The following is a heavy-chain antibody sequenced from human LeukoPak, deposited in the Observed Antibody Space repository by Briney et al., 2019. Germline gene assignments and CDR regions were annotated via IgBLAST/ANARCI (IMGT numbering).Heavy chain of an antibody. V-gene: IGHV1-46*01. CDR2: LNPGGGSR. Sequence: GASVKVSCKASGYTFTNYYLHWVRQAPGQGLEWMGILNPGGGSRNYAQKFQGRVTMTRDTSTSTVYMELSSLRSEDTAVYYCARDHYFDYWGQGTLVTVSS. J-gene: IGHJ4*02. CDR1: GYTFTNYY. CDR3: ARDHYFDY.